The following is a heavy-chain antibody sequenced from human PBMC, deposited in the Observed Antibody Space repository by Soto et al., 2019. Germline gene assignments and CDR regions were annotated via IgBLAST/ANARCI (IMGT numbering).Heavy chain of an antibody. CDR2: IYYSGST. CDR3: ARDFRVAEAGTSIYYYYYGMDV. Sequence: SETLSLTCTVSGGSISSYYWSWIRQPPGKGLEWIGNIYYSGSTNYNPSLKSRVTISVDTSKNQVSLKLGSVTAAETAVYYCARDFRVAEAGTSIYYYYYGMDVWGQGTTVTVSS. V-gene: IGHV4-59*01. D-gene: IGHD1-7*01. J-gene: IGHJ6*02. CDR1: GGSISSYY.